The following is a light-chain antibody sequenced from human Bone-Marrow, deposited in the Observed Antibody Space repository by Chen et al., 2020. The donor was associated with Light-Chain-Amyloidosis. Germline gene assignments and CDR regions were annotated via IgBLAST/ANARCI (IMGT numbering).Light chain of an antibody. V-gene: IGKV3-20*01. Sequence: EIVLTQSPGTLSLSPGERAAFSCRASQSVSSSCLAWYQLKPGQPPRLLIYCASGRATGIPDRFSGSGSGTYFTLTISRLEPEDFAVYYCHHYDSSPISFGQGTRLEIK. J-gene: IGKJ5*01. CDR3: HHYDSSPIS. CDR2: CAS. CDR1: QSVSSSC.